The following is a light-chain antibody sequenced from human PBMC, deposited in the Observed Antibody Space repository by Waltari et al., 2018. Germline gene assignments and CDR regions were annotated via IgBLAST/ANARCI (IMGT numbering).Light chain of an antibody. Sequence: ELVLTQSPGTLSLSPGERATLSCRASQAVSRFLAWYQQKPGQAPRLLIYDTSTRATGSPDRFSGSGSGTDFSLTFSRLEPEDFAVYYCQKYGSLPATFGQGTKVEIK. CDR1: QAVSRF. CDR2: DTS. CDR3: QKYGSLPAT. J-gene: IGKJ1*01. V-gene: IGKV3-20*01.